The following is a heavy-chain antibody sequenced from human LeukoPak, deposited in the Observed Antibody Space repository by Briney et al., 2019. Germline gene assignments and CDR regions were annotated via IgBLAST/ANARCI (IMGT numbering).Heavy chain of an antibody. V-gene: IGHV4/OR15-8*01. Sequence: SETLSLTCDVSGVSIDSTNWWNWVRQPPGKGLEWIGEIHHDGRINYNPSLKSRVTLSVDKSKNQFSLRLNSVTAADTAMYYCARSHDHLWGNYPDYWGQGTLVTVSS. J-gene: IGHJ4*02. CDR2: IHHDGRI. D-gene: IGHD3-16*02. CDR1: GVSIDSTNW. CDR3: ARSHDHLWGNYPDY.